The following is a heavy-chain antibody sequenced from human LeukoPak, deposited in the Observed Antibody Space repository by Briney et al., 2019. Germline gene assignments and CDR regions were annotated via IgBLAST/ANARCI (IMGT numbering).Heavy chain of an antibody. Sequence: AETLCLTCTVSGGSISFYYMSWVRQPPGKGLEWIWYIYYSGGTTYNPSLKSRVTISVDTSNIQFVLKLSSATAADTAVYYCTRRDNSGWNYFDYWGQGTLVTVSS. J-gene: IGHJ4*02. CDR3: TRRDNSGWNYFDY. V-gene: IGHV4-59*08. D-gene: IGHD6-19*01. CDR1: GGSISFYY. CDR2: IYYSGGT.